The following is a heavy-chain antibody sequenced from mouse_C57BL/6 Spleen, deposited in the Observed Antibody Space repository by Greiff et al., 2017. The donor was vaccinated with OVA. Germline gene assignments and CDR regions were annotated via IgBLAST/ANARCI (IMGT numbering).Heavy chain of an antibody. Sequence: EVMLVESGGGLVQPGGSLSLSCAASGFTFTDYYMSWVRQPPGKALEWLGFIRNKANGYTTEYSASVKGRFTISRDNSQSILYLQMNALRAEDSATYYCARLYSNYAWFAYWGQGTLVTVSA. CDR1: GFTFTDYY. J-gene: IGHJ3*01. CDR2: IRNKANGYTT. CDR3: ARLYSNYAWFAY. V-gene: IGHV7-3*01. D-gene: IGHD2-5*01.